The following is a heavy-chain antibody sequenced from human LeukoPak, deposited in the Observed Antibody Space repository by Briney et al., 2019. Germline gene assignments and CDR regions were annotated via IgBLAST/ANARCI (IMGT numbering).Heavy chain of an antibody. CDR2: ISGSGGST. V-gene: IGHV3-23*01. J-gene: IGHJ5*02. CDR3: AAGTVTTGRFDP. CDR1: GFTFSSYA. D-gene: IGHD4-17*01. Sequence: GGSLRLSCAASGFTFSSYAMSWVRQAPGKGLEWVSAISGSGGSTYYADSVKDRFTISRDNSKNTLYLQMNSLRAEDTAVYYCAAGTVTTGRFDPWGQGTLVTVSS.